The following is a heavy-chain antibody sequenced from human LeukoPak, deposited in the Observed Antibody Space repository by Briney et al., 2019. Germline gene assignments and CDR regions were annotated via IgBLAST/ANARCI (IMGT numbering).Heavy chain of an antibody. Sequence: PGESLKISCQGSGSSFTSYWIGWVRQIPGKGREWMGIIYPGDSDTRYSPSFQGQVTISADKSISTAYLQGISLKAGDSAMYYCARLPYDSSGSYGVDYWGQGTLVTVSS. CDR3: ARLPYDSSGSYGVDY. J-gene: IGHJ4*02. D-gene: IGHD3-22*01. CDR2: IYPGDSDT. V-gene: IGHV5-51*01. CDR1: GSSFTSYW.